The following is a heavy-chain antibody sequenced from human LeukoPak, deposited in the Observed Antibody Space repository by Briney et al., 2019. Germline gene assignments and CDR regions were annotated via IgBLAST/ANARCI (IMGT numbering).Heavy chain of an antibody. CDR1: GYTFTSYG. Sequence: ASVKVSCKASGYTFTSYGISWVRQAPGQGLEWMGWISAYNGNTNYAQKLQGRVTMTTDTSTSTAYMDLRSLRSDGTAVYYCARDLVRGIVGATSYYYGMDVWGQGTTVTVSS. CDR3: ARDLVRGIVGATSYYYGMDV. V-gene: IGHV1-18*01. D-gene: IGHD1-26*01. CDR2: ISAYNGNT. J-gene: IGHJ6*02.